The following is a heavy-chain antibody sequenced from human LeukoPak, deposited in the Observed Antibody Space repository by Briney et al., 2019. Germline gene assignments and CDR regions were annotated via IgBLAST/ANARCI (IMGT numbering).Heavy chain of an antibody. CDR2: IIPIFGTP. CDR1: GVTVSHYA. V-gene: IGHV1-69*13. J-gene: IGHJ5*02. D-gene: IGHD6-6*01. Sequence: AASVRVSCKASGVTVSHYAISWLRQAPGQGPEWMGGIIPIFGTPNYAQKFQARLTISADESTNTVYMDSSSLRSEDTAIYYCARDIPLSSVEARGSSWFGPWGQGTLVIVSS. CDR3: ARDIPLSSVEARGSSWFGP.